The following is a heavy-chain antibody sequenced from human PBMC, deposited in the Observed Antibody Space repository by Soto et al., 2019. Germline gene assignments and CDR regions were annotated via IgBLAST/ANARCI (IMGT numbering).Heavy chain of an antibody. CDR1: GFTFSSYG. D-gene: IGHD6-19*01. V-gene: IGHV3-30*18. J-gene: IGHJ4*02. CDR3: AKDSTPRIAVAGYFDY. CDR2: ISYDGSNK. Sequence: SLRLSCAASGFTFSSYGMHWVRQAPGKGLEWVAVISYDGSNKYYADSVKGRFTISRDNSKNTLYLQMNSLRAEDTAVYYCAKDSTPRIAVAGYFDYWGQGTLVTVSS.